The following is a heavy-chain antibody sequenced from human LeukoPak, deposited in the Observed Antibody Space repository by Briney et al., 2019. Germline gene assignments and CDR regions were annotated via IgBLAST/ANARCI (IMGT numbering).Heavy chain of an antibody. D-gene: IGHD3/OR15-3a*01. Sequence: PSETLSLTCTVSGGSISGYYWSWIRQPPGKGLEWIGYIYYSGSTNYNPSLKSRVTISVDTSKNLFSLKLSSVTAADTAVYYCARFFMGTGYFDYWGQGTLVTVSS. CDR2: IYYSGST. CDR3: ARFFMGTGYFDY. CDR1: GGSISGYY. V-gene: IGHV4-59*01. J-gene: IGHJ4*02.